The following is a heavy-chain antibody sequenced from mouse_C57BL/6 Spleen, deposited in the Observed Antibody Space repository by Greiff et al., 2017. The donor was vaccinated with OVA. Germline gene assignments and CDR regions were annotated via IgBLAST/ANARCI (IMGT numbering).Heavy chain of an antibody. J-gene: IGHJ3*01. D-gene: IGHD3-2*02. V-gene: IGHV1-42*01. CDR1: GYSFTGYY. CDR2: INPSTGGT. Sequence: VQLQQSGPELVKPGASVKISCKASGYSFTGYYMNWVKQSPEKSLEWIGEINPSTGGTTYNQKFKAKATLTVDKSSSTAYMQLKSLTSEDSAVYYCASGDSSGYGFAYWGQGTLVTVSA. CDR3: ASGDSSGYGFAY.